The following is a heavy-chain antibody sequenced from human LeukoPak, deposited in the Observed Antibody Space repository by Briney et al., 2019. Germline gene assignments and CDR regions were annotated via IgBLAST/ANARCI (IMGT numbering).Heavy chain of an antibody. J-gene: IGHJ4*02. Sequence: GSLRLSRAASGFTFSSYSMNWVRQAPGRGLWWVSSISSSSTNVYYIDSVKGRCTTSRDNAKNSLYLQLNSLRAEDTAVYYCARVGAVTAGYWGQGTLVTVSS. CDR1: GFTFSSYS. CDR2: ISSSSTNV. CDR3: ARVGAVTAGY. D-gene: IGHD6-19*01. V-gene: IGHV3-21*01.